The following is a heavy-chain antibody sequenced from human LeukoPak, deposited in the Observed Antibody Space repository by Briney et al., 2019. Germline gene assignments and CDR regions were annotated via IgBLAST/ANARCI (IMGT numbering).Heavy chain of an antibody. CDR3: TRDFDYDSSGYSQRFDY. CDR1: GFTFGDYA. Sequence: GGSLRLSCTASGFTFGDYAMSWVRQAPGKGLEWVGFIRSKAYGGTTEYAASVKGRFTISRDDSKSIAYLQMNSLKTEDTAVYYCTRDFDYDSSGYSQRFDYWGQGTLVTVSS. CDR2: IRSKAYGGTT. V-gene: IGHV3-49*04. J-gene: IGHJ4*02. D-gene: IGHD3-22*01.